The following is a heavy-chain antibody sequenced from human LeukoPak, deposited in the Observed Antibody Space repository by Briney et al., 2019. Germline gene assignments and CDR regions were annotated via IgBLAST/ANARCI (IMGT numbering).Heavy chain of an antibody. CDR2: MNPNSGNT. V-gene: IGHV1-8*03. J-gene: IGHJ6*03. CDR3: ARGVVIIVRDYYYHMDV. CDR1: GYTFTSYD. Sequence: ASVKVSCKASGYTFTSYDINWVRQATGQGLEWMGWMNPNSGNTGYAQKFQGRVTITRNTSISTAYMELSSLRSEDTAVYYCARGVVIIVRDYYYHMDVWGKGTTVTVSS. D-gene: IGHD3-3*01.